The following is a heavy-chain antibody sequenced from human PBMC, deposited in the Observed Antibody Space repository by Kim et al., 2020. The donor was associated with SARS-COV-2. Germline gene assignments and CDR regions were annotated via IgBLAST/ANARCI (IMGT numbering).Heavy chain of an antibody. J-gene: IGHJ4*02. D-gene: IGHD2-8*01. Sequence: GGSLRLSCLASGFTFSDYYMTWIRQAPGKGLEWISYISATSQYTNYADSVKGRFTISRDNAKKSLYLQMSSLRAEDTAVYFCVRGAETYGHEDYWGEGT. V-gene: IGHV3-11*03. CDR3: VRGAETYGHEDY. CDR2: ISATSQYT. CDR1: GFTFSDYY.